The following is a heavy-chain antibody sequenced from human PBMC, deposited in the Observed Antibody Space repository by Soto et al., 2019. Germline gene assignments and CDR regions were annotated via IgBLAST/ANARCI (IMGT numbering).Heavy chain of an antibody. Sequence: GGSLRLSCAASGFTFSSYGMHWVRQAPGKGLEWVAVISYEGSNKYYADSVKGRFTISRDNSKNTLYLQMNSLRAEDTAVYYCAKDREDKQWLHYGMDVWGQGTTVTVSS. D-gene: IGHD6-19*01. CDR3: AKDREDKQWLHYGMDV. J-gene: IGHJ6*02. CDR2: ISYEGSNK. V-gene: IGHV3-30*18. CDR1: GFTFSSYG.